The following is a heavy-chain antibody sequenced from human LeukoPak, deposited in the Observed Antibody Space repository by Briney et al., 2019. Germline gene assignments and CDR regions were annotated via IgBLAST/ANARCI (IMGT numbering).Heavy chain of an antibody. Sequence: GGSLRLSCAASGFTFSIYSMNWVRQAPGKGLEWVSSISSSSSYIYYADSVKGRFTISRDNAKNSLYLQMISLRAEDTAVYYCARGYLIAPFDYWGQGTLVTVSS. CDR1: GFTFSIYS. J-gene: IGHJ4*02. V-gene: IGHV3-21*01. CDR3: ARGYLIAPFDY. CDR2: ISSSSSYI. D-gene: IGHD3-16*02.